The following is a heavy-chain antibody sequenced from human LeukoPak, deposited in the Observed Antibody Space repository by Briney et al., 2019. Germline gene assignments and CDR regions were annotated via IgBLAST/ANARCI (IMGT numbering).Heavy chain of an antibody. Sequence: EASETLSLTCAVYGGSFSGYYWSWIRQPPGKGLEWIGEINHSGSTNYNPSLKSRVTISVDTSKNQFSLKLSSVTAADTAVYYCARGADSSGYYSGYWGQGTLVTVSS. D-gene: IGHD3-22*01. J-gene: IGHJ4*02. CDR2: INHSGST. V-gene: IGHV4-34*01. CDR1: GGSFSGYY. CDR3: ARGADSSGYYSGY.